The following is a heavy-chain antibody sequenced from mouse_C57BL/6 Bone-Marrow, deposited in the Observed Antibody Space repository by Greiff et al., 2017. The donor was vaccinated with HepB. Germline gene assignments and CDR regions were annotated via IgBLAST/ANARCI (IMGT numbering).Heavy chain of an antibody. J-gene: IGHJ3*01. D-gene: IGHD2-3*01. CDR1: GYTFPSYW. CDR3: ARRGDGYPWFAY. Sequence: QVQLQQPGAELVMPGASVKLSCKASGYTFPSYWMHWVKQRPGQGLEWIGEIDPSDSYTNYNQKFKGKSTLTVDKSSSTAYMQLSSLTSEDSAVYYCARRGDGYPWFAYWGQGTLVTVSA. V-gene: IGHV1-69*01. CDR2: IDPSDSYT.